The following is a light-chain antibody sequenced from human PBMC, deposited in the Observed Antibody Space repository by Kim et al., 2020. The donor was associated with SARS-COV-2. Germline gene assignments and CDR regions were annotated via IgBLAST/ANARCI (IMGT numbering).Light chain of an antibody. V-gene: IGLV6-57*04. CDR3: QSYDSSNLWV. CDR2: EDN. Sequence: NFMLTQPHSVSESPGKTVTISCTRSSGSIASNYVQWYQQRLGSAPTTVIYEDNQRPSGVPDRFSGSIDSSSNSASLTISGLKTEDEADYYCQSYDSSNLWVFGGGTQLTVL. CDR1: SGSIASNY. J-gene: IGLJ3*02.